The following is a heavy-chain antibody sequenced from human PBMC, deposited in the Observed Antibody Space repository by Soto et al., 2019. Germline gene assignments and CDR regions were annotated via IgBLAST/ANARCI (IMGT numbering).Heavy chain of an antibody. CDR1: GFPFNGYA. Sequence: SLRLSCAASGFPFNGYAMHWVRQAPGKGLEWVAVISFDGNTKYYADSVKGRFTISRDNSKNTVFVQMNSLRGEDTAVYYCARDLVGPWFWSGYLDGFDVWGQGTTVTVSS. CDR2: ISFDGNTK. CDR3: ARDLVGPWFWSGYLDGFDV. J-gene: IGHJ6*02. V-gene: IGHV3-30-3*01. D-gene: IGHD3-3*01.